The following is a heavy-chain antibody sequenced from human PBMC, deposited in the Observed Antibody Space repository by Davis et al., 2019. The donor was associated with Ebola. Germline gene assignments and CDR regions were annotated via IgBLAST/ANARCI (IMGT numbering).Heavy chain of an antibody. CDR1: GGTFSSYA. CDR3: ARARPRDNWFDP. CDR2: INPNSGGT. J-gene: IGHJ5*02. V-gene: IGHV1-2*02. Sequence: ASVKVSCKASGGTFSSYAISWVRQAPGQGLEWMGWINPNSGGTNYAQKFQGRVTMTRDTSISTAYMELSRLRSDDTAVYYCARARPRDNWFDPWGQGTLVTVSS.